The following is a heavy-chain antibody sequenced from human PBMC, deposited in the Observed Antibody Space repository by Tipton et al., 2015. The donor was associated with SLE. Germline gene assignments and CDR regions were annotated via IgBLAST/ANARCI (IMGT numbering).Heavy chain of an antibody. J-gene: IGHJ4*02. Sequence: SLRLSCAASGFTFSDYYMSWIRQAPGKGLEWVSYISSSSSYTNYADSVKGRFTISRDNAKNSLYLQMNSLRAEDTAVYYCARDRGTAMVIDYWGQGTLVTVSS. D-gene: IGHD5-18*01. V-gene: IGHV3-11*06. CDR2: ISSSSSYT. CDR3: ARDRGTAMVIDY. CDR1: GFTFSDYY.